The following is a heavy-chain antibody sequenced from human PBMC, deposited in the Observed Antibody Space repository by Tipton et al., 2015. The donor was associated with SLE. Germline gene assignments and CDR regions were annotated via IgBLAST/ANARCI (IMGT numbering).Heavy chain of an antibody. D-gene: IGHD2-2*01. V-gene: IGHV1-46*01. J-gene: IGHJ5*01. CDR1: GDTFTTSY. CDR2: INPSGSST. CDR3: ANLPLNQHQRRFVA. Sequence: QLVQSGAEVKKPGASVRISCKASGDTFTTSYMHWVRQAPGQGLEWMGIINPSGSSTSYAQKFQGRVTMTRDTSRSIVYMELNSLTSEDTAVYYCANLPLNQHQRRFVAWGHGSLITASS.